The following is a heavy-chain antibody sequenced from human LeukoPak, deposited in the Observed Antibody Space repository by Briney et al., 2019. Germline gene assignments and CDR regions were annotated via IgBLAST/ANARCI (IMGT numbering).Heavy chain of an antibody. CDR2: IIPIFGTA. Sequence: ASVKVSCKASGGTFSSYAICWVRQAPGQGLKLMGGIIPIFGTANYAQKFQGRVTITADESTSTAYMELSSLRSEDTAVYYCARSQSYYYDSSGGSEYFQHWGQGTLVTVSS. J-gene: IGHJ1*01. V-gene: IGHV1-69*01. D-gene: IGHD3-22*01. CDR3: ARSQSYYYDSSGGSEYFQH. CDR1: GGTFSSYA.